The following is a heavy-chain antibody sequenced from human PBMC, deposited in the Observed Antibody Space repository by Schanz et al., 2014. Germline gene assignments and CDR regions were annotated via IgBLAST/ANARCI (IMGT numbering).Heavy chain of an antibody. CDR3: ARGIIAMVRGGDVGAFDI. J-gene: IGHJ3*02. Sequence: VQLVESGGGLVRPGGSLRLSCAGSGFTFSNYAIHWVRQAPGKGLEWVALISYDGSSKNHADSVQGRFTISRDNSKNALYLQMDSLRAEETAVYYCARGIIAMVRGGDVGAFDIWGQGTMVTVSS. D-gene: IGHD3-10*01. CDR1: GFTFSNYA. V-gene: IGHV3-33*08. CDR2: ISYDGSSK.